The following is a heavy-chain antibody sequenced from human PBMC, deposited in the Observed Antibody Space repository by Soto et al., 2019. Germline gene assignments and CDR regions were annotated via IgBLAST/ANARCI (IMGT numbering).Heavy chain of an antibody. D-gene: IGHD1-26*01. CDR1: GFTFSRYA. J-gene: IGHJ4*02. CDR3: AKVEAGDLLPQGY. Sequence: GGSLRLSCAASGFTFSRYAMSWVRQAPGKGLEWVSAVSGSGDSTYYADSVKGRFTVSRDNSKNTLYLQMDNLRVEDTAVFYCAKVEAGDLLPQGYWGQGTLVTVS. V-gene: IGHV3-23*01. CDR2: VSGSGDST.